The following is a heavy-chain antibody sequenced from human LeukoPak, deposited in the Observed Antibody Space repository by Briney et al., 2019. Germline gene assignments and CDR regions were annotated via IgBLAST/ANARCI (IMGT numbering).Heavy chain of an antibody. D-gene: IGHD3-9*01. Sequence: GGSLRLSCTASGFTFSSYSMNWVRQAPGKGLEWVSSISSSSRYKYYADSVKGRFTISRDSGKNSLYLQMNSLRAEDTAVYYCARGGNFDWPLDHWGQGTLVTVFS. CDR2: ISSSSRYK. CDR1: GFTFSSYS. V-gene: IGHV3-21*01. CDR3: ARGGNFDWPLDH. J-gene: IGHJ4*02.